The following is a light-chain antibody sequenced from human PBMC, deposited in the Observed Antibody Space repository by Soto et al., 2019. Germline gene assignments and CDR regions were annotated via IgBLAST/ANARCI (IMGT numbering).Light chain of an antibody. J-gene: IGKJ1*01. Sequence: EIVMTQSPATLSVSPGARVTLSCRASESVTTNLAWYQQTPGQAPRLLVYRASTRATGIPARFSAGGSGTEFTRTISCLQSEDFALSICQQYNDWPPRWTFGQGTNVEIK. CDR3: QQYNDWPPRWT. CDR1: ESVTTN. CDR2: RAS. V-gene: IGKV3-15*01.